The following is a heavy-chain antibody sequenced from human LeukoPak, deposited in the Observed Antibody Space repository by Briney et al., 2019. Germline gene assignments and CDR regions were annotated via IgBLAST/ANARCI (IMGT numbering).Heavy chain of an antibody. Sequence: SETLSLTCTVSGGSISSSSYYWGWIRQPPGKGLEWIGSIYYSGSTYYNPSLKSRVTISVDTSKNQFSLKLSSVTAADTAVYYCAKYSSGWYGYYYYYMDVWGKGTTVTVSS. CDR2: IYYSGST. CDR1: GGSISSSSYY. CDR3: AKYSSGWYGYYYYYMDV. D-gene: IGHD6-19*01. V-gene: IGHV4-39*07. J-gene: IGHJ6*03.